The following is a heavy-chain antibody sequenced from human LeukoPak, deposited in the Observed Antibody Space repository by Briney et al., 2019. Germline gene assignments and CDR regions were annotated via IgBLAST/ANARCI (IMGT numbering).Heavy chain of an antibody. J-gene: IGHJ6*03. Sequence: ASAKVSCKASGYTFSSYGISWVRQAPGQGLEWMGWISAYNGNTNYAQKLQGRVTMTTDTSTSTAYMELRSLRSDDTAVYYCARGYIWGSYRYTGYYYMDVWGKGTTVTVSS. D-gene: IGHD3-16*02. CDR1: GYTFSSYG. V-gene: IGHV1-18*01. CDR3: ARGYIWGSYRYTGYYYMDV. CDR2: ISAYNGNT.